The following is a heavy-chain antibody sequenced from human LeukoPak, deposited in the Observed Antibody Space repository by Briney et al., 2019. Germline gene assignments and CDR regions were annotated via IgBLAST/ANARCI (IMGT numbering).Heavy chain of an antibody. CDR2: ISGSGGST. CDR3: AKGSYDFWSGSSHYFDY. D-gene: IGHD3-3*01. Sequence: PGGSLRLSCAASGFTFSGYAMSWVRQAPGKGLEWVSAISGSGGSTYYADSVKGRFTISRDNSKNTLYLQMNSLRAEDTAVYYCAKGSYDFWSGSSHYFDYWGQGTLVTVSS. CDR1: GFTFSGYA. V-gene: IGHV3-23*01. J-gene: IGHJ4*02.